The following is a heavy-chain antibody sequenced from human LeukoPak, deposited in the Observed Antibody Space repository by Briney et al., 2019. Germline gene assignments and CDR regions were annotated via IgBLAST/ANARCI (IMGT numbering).Heavy chain of an antibody. J-gene: IGHJ4*02. CDR2: ISGSSGST. CDR3: AKDVGGYSYGFAGYYFDY. V-gene: IGHV3-23*01. Sequence: EGSLRLSGAASGFTFSSYAMSWVRQAPGKGLEWVSAISGSSGSTYYADSVKGRFTISRDNSKNTLYLQMNSLRAEDTAVYYCAKDVGGYSYGFAGYYFDYWGQGTLVTVSS. D-gene: IGHD5-18*01. CDR1: GFTFSSYA.